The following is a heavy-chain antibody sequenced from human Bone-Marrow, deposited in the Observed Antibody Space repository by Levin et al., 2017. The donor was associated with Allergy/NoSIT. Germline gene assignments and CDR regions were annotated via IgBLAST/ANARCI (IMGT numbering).Heavy chain of an antibody. CDR1: GDSISNTHHY. J-gene: IGHJ5*01. V-gene: IGHV4-61*02. Sequence: LRLSCTVSGDSISNTHHYWSWIRQPAGKGLECIGRMFAGGAATYKRSLRSRRTISIDTSKKQFSLKLTSVSAADTAVYYCARDGTFNGWHVGWFDSWGQGTLVTVSS. D-gene: IGHD2-8*01. CDR2: MFAGGAA. CDR3: ARDGTFNGWHVGWFDS.